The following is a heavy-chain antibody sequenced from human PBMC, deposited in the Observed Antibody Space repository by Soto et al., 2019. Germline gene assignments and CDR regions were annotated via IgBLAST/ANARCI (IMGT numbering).Heavy chain of an antibody. CDR3: AIEKRANGYVDY. D-gene: IGHD6-25*01. CDR1: GFTFCAYW. CDR2: IKQAGSEN. Sequence: EVQLVESGGGLVQTGGSLRLSCAASGFTFCAYWMSWVRQAPGKGLEWVANIKQAGSENYYVDSVNGRFIISRDDAKNSLFLQVNSLRVEDTAVYYCAIEKRANGYVDYWGQGTLVTVYS. V-gene: IGHV3-7*01. J-gene: IGHJ4*02.